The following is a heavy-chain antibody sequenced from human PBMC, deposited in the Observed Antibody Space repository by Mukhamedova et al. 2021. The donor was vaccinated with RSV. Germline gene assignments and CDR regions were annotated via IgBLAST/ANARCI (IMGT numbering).Heavy chain of an antibody. Sequence: SYGMQWVRQAPDKGLEWVAGISYDGSDKYYADSVKGRFTISRDNSKNTLFVQMNSLRGEDTAMYYCVKVDDTGYDLPAVFDYWGQ. J-gene: IGHJ4*02. D-gene: IGHD5-12*01. CDR3: VKVDDTGYDLPAVFDY. CDR1: SYG. V-gene: IGHV3-30*18. CDR2: ISYDGSDK.